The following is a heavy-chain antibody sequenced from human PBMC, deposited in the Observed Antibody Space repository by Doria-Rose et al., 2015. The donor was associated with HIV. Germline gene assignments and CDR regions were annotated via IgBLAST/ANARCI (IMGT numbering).Heavy chain of an antibody. Sequence: VQLVESGGDLVRPGGSLRLSCVASGSSFNNSGMDWVRQAPVKGLAWLSYITATSSFIYYADSVKGRFAVSRDNAKNSVLLEMNGLRVEDTAVYFCAGGRLPWNWFDPWGRGTLVAVSS. CDR3: AGGRLPWNWFDP. CDR2: ITATSSFI. CDR1: GSSFNNSG. D-gene: IGHD1-1*01. V-gene: IGHV3-48*04. J-gene: IGHJ5*02.